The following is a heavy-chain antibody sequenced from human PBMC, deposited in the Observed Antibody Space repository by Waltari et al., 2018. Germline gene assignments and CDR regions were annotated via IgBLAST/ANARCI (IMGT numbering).Heavy chain of an antibody. CDR2: MNHSGST. V-gene: IGHV4-34*01. Sequence: LRHWGAGLLSPSDTLSFTCPVYARSFSSYYCSWIRWPAGKGLEWIGEMNHSGSTNYNPSHKSRVTISVETSKKQLSLKRSCVTAADTAVYYCARGRVIASKPHFDYWGQGTLVNGSS. CDR3: ARGRVIASKPHFDY. D-gene: IGHD2-21*01. CDR1: ARSFSSYY. J-gene: IGHJ4*02.